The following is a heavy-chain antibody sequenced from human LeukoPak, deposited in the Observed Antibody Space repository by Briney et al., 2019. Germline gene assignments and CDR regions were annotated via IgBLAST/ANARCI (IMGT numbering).Heavy chain of an antibody. D-gene: IGHD6-19*01. CDR2: ISSSSSTI. Sequence: GGSLRLSCAASGFTFSSYAMHWVRQAPGKGLEWVSYISSSSSTIYYADSVKGRFTISRDNAKNSLYLQMNSLRAEDTAVYYCARDLSGSSHYWGQGTLVTVSS. CDR1: GFTFSSYA. CDR3: ARDLSGSSHY. V-gene: IGHV3-48*01. J-gene: IGHJ4*02.